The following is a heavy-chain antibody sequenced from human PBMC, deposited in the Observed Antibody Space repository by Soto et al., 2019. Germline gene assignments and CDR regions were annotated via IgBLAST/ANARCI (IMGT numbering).Heavy chain of an antibody. D-gene: IGHD5-12*01. V-gene: IGHV3-64D*06. CDR2: IVRNGGST. CDR1: GFTFSNYA. J-gene: IGHJ4*02. Sequence: PGGSLRLSCSASGFTFSNYAMHWVRQAPGKGLEYVSAIVRNGGSTYYADSVKGRFTISRDNSKNTLYLQMSSLRAEDTAVYYCVKGGYHYFDYWGQGTLVTVSS. CDR3: VKGGYHYFDY.